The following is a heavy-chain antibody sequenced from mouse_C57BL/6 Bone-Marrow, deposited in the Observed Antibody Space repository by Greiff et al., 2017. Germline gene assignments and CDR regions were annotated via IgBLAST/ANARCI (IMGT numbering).Heavy chain of an antibody. CDR1: GYTFTDYY. CDR3: ARDYYGSSWYFDY. J-gene: IGHJ2*01. Sequence: VQLQQSGPELVKPGASVKISCKASGYTFTDYYMNWVKQSHGKSLEWIGDINPHNGGTSYNQKLKGKATLTVDKSSSTAYMELRSLTSEDSAVYYCARDYYGSSWYFDYWGQGTILTVSS. CDR2: INPHNGGT. D-gene: IGHD1-1*01. V-gene: IGHV1-26*01.